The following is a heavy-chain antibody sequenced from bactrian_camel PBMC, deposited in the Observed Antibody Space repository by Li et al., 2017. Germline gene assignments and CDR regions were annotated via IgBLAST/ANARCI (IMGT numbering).Heavy chain of an antibody. CDR3: VGTDGGADVGY. J-gene: IGHJ6*01. CDR1: GFTFRSNS. CDR2: VASNGGST. V-gene: IGHV3S40*01. Sequence: VQLVESGGGLVQPGGSMRLSCAASGFTFRSNSMSWVRQAPGKGLEWVSGVASNGGSTEYADSIVGRFTISRDNAKNMVYLQMTSLKPEDTAVYYCVGTDGGADVGYWGQGTQVTVS.